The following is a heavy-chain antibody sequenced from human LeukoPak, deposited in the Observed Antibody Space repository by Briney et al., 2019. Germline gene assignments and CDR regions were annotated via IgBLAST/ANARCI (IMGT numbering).Heavy chain of an antibody. V-gene: IGHV4-39*07. CDR3: ARDGYYYASGRDY. J-gene: IGHJ4*02. D-gene: IGHD3-10*01. Sequence: PSDTLSLTCTVSGGSISSSSYYWGWIRQPPGKGLEWIGSIYYSGSTYYNPSLKSRVTISIDTSKNQFSLKLSSVTAADTAVYYCARDGYYYASGRDYWGQGTLVTVSS. CDR2: IYYSGST. CDR1: GGSISSSSYY.